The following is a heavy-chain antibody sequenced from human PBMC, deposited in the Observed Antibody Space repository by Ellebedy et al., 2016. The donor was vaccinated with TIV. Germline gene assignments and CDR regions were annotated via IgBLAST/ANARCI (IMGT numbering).Heavy chain of an antibody. D-gene: IGHD4-17*01. CDR1: GFNFDSYS. CDR3: AKWGYGDYVGAWTYYGMDF. V-gene: IGHV3-23*01. CDR2: ISGNAVIT. Sequence: PGGSLRLSCAASGFNFDSYSMSWVRQAPGKGLEWVSAISGNAVITDYTDSVKGRFTISRDNAKNRLHLQMTSLRAEDTAVYYCAKWGYGDYVGAWTYYGMDFWGQGTTVAVSS. J-gene: IGHJ6*02.